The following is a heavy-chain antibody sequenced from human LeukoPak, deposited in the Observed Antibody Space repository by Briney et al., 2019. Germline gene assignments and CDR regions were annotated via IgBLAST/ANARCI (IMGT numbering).Heavy chain of an antibody. J-gene: IGHJ4*02. CDR1: GFTLRSYD. CDR3: ARGGIQVSGIDEIDY. D-gene: IGHD6-19*01. CDR2: IGISDDT. V-gene: IGHV3-13*01. Sequence: PGGSLRLSRAASGFTLRSYDMHWVRQVTGKGLEWVSAIGISDDTYYQGSVKGRFTISRENAKNSLYLQMNSLTAGDTAVYYCARGGIQVSGIDEIDYWGQGTLVTVSS.